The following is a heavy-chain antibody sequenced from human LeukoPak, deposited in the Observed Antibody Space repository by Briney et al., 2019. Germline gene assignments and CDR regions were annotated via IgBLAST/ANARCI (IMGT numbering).Heavy chain of an antibody. D-gene: IGHD3-9*01. CDR2: IYSGGST. V-gene: IGHV3-66*01. CDR1: GFTVSSNY. J-gene: IGHJ5*02. CDR3: ARAQYYDILTGYYLA. Sequence: GGSLRLSCAASGFTVSSNYMSWVRQAPGKGLEWVSVIYSGGSTYYADSVKGRFTISRDNSKNTLYLQMDSLRAEDTAVYYCARAQYYDILTGYYLAWGQGTLVTVSS.